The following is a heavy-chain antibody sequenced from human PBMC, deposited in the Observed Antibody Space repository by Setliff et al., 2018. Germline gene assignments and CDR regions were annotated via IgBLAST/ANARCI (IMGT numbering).Heavy chain of an antibody. J-gene: IGHJ5*02. Sequence: ASVKVSCKASGYTFRQSIASWVRQAPGQGLEWLGWIGVYSGNTYSAQRFQGRVSLTTDESTNTAHLELRGLRSDDTAVYYCMRLVRFCSRTVCQRTSGDEAWGQGTLVTVSS. V-gene: IGHV1-18*01. CDR1: GYTFRQSI. CDR2: IGVYSGNT. D-gene: IGHD3-3*01. CDR3: MRLVRFCSRTVCQRTSGDEA.